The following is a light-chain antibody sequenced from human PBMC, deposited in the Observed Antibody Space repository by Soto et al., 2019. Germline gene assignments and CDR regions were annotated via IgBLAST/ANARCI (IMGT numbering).Light chain of an antibody. CDR2: GAS. V-gene: IGKV3-20*01. CDR3: HQYDIPPQT. CDR1: QRISSMY. J-gene: IGKJ1*01. Sequence: IMLTQSPGTLSLSPGERATLSCRASQRISSMYLAWYQQKPGRAPRLIIYGASRRATGIPERFSGSESGTDLTLTISRLEPEDFAVYYCHQYDIPPQTFGRGTRVEI.